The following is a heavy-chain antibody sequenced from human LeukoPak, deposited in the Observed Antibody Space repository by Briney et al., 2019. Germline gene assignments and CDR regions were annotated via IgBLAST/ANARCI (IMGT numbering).Heavy chain of an antibody. J-gene: IGHJ4*02. V-gene: IGHV1-2*02. CDR1: GYTFTGYY. D-gene: IGHD6-13*01. CDR3: ARSRGGIAAAGSDY. Sequence: ASVKVSCKASGYTFTGYYMHWVRQAPGQGLEWMVWINPNSGGTNYAQKFQGRVTMTRDTSISTAYMELSRLRSDDTAVYYCARSRGGIAAAGSDYWGQGTLVTVSS. CDR2: INPNSGGT.